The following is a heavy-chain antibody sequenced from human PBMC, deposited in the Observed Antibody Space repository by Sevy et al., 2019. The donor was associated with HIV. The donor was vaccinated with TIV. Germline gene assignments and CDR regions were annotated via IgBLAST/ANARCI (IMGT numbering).Heavy chain of an antibody. CDR2: IKSETDGGTT. D-gene: IGHD2-8*01. CDR3: TNNRGYCTNGVCGKYFDY. V-gene: IGHV3-15*01. J-gene: IGHJ4*02. Sequence: GGSLRLSCTASGFTFSNAWMTWVRQAPGKGLEWVGRIKSETDGGTTDYAAPVKGRFTISRDDSKNTLYLQMNSLKTEDTAVYYCTNNRGYCTNGVCGKYFDYWGQGTLVTVSS. CDR1: GFTFSNAW.